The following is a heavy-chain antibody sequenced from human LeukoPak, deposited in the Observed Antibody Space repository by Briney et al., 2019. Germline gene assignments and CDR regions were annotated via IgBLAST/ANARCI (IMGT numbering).Heavy chain of an antibody. D-gene: IGHD6-13*01. J-gene: IGHJ6*03. Sequence: SETLSLTCAVYGGSFSGYYWSWIRQPPGKELEWIGEINHSGSTNYNPSLKSRVTISVDTSKNQFSLKLSSVTAADTAVYYCARDRVGQQLVGRNYYYYVDVWGKGTTVTISS. CDR3: ARDRVGQQLVGRNYYYYVDV. CDR2: INHSGST. CDR1: GGSFSGYY. V-gene: IGHV4-34*01.